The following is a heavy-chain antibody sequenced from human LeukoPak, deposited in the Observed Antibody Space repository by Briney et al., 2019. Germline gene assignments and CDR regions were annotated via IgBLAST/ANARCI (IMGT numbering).Heavy chain of an antibody. CDR1: GFTVSSNY. CDR2: IYSGGKT. J-gene: IGHJ5*02. CDR3: AGGLFYGDYGVWFDP. V-gene: IGHV3-53*01. D-gene: IGHD4-17*01. Sequence: PGGSLRLSCAVSGFTVSSNYMSWARQAPGDGLEWVSLIYSGGKTYYADSVKGRFTISRDNSKNTLYLQMNSLRAEDTAVYYCAGGLFYGDYGVWFDPWGQGTLVTVSS.